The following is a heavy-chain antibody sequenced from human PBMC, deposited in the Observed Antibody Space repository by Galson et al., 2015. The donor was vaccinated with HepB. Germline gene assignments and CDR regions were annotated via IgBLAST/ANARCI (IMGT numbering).Heavy chain of an antibody. Sequence: SETLSLTCTVSGGSVSYNYWSWIRQPAGKGLEWIGRIYSSGSTNYNPSLKSRLTMSVDTSKHQFSLKLSSVTAADTAVYYCARDGGSYRSVDYRGQGTLVTVSS. CDR2: IYSSGST. CDR3: ARDGGSYRSVDY. J-gene: IGHJ4*02. CDR1: GGSVSYNY. D-gene: IGHD3-16*02. V-gene: IGHV4-4*07.